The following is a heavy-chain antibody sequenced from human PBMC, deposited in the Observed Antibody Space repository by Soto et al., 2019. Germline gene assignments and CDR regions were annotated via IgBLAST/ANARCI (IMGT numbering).Heavy chain of an antibody. CDR3: ASGKTQMTQDRMGFYYYMDV. Sequence: QVQLVQSGAEVEKPGSSVKISCTASGDTFTDRTFTWLRLAPGQGLEWMGRVITLLDASNYAEKFQDRVTITADKSTHTAYMEMSGLKSEDSAIYYCASGKTQMTQDRMGFYYYMDVWGKGTTVTVSS. J-gene: IGHJ6*03. CDR1: GDTFTDRT. V-gene: IGHV1-69*08. D-gene: IGHD1-26*01. CDR2: VITLLDAS.